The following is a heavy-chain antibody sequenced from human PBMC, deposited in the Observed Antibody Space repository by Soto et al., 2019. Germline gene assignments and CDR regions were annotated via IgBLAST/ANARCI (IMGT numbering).Heavy chain of an antibody. CDR3: ARHLRTFPQYSYGPYYFDY. D-gene: IGHD5-18*01. CDR1: GYDFNTNW. Sequence: GESLKISCRGSGYDFNTNWFGWVRQLPGRGLEWVGIMYPGDSDTRYNPSLQGHVTLSVDVTVSTAFLQWRSLETSDTGMYFCARHLRTFPQYSYGPYYFDYWGQGTLVTVSS. V-gene: IGHV5-51*01. J-gene: IGHJ4*02. CDR2: MYPGDSDT.